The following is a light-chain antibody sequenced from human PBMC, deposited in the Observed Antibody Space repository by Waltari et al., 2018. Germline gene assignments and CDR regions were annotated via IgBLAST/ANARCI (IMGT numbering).Light chain of an antibody. CDR2: RNN. CDR1: ISNIGANY. Sequence: QSVLTQPPSASGNPGQRVIISCSGSISNIGANYVSWYQQLPGTAPKLLIYRNNPRPSGVPDRFSGSKSGTSASLAISGLRSEDEAHYHCAAWDDSLSGVVFGGGTKLTVL. J-gene: IGLJ2*01. CDR3: AAWDDSLSGVV. V-gene: IGLV1-47*01.